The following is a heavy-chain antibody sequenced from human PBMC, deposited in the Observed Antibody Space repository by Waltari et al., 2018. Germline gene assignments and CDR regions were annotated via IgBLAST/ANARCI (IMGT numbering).Heavy chain of an antibody. CDR2: ISYDGSNK. D-gene: IGHD6-19*01. Sequence: QVQLVESGGGVVQPGRSLTLPCAASGFPSSSYAMHWVRQAPGKGLEWVAVISYDGSNKYYADSVKGRFTISRDNSKNTLYLQMNSLRAEDTAVYYCARAPIAVASEFDYWGQGTLVTVSS. CDR1: GFPSSSYA. V-gene: IGHV3-30*16. CDR3: ARAPIAVASEFDY. J-gene: IGHJ4*02.